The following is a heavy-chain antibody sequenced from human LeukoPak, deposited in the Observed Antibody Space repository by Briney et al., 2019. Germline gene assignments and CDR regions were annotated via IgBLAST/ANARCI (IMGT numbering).Heavy chain of an antibody. D-gene: IGHD3-22*01. CDR1: GGSISSYY. Sequence: PSETLSLTCTVSGGSISSYYWSWIRQPAGKGLEWIGRIYTSGSTSYNPSLKSRVTMSVDTSKNQFSLKLSSVTAAGTAVYYCARGPKDSPTWEYFQHWGQGTLVTVSS. CDR2: IYTSGST. J-gene: IGHJ1*01. CDR3: ARGPKDSPTWEYFQH. V-gene: IGHV4-4*07.